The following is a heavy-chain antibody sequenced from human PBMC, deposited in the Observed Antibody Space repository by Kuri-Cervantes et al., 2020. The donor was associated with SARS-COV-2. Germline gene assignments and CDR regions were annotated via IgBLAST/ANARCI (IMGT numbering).Heavy chain of an antibody. CDR2: INPSGGST. V-gene: IGHV1-46*01. Sequence: ASVKVSCKASGYTFTSYYMHWVRQAPGQGLEWMGIINPSGGSTSYAQEFQGKVTMTRDTSTSTVYMELSSLRSEDTAVYYCARVGPAALSYYYYGMDVWGQGTTVTVSS. J-gene: IGHJ6*02. CDR1: GYTFTSYY. D-gene: IGHD2-2*01. CDR3: ARVGPAALSYYYYGMDV.